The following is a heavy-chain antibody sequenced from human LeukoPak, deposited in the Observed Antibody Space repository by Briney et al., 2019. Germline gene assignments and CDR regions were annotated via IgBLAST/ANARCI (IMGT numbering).Heavy chain of an antibody. J-gene: IGHJ4*02. CDR1: GYTFTSYG. D-gene: IGHD3-9*01. Sequence: ASVKVSCKASGYTFTSYGISWVRQAPGQGLEWMGWISAYNGNTNNAQKLQGRVTMTTDTSTSTAYLELRSLRSDDTAVYYCARGGDGDILTGLVFDYWGQGTLVTVSS. CDR3: ARGGDGDILTGLVFDY. CDR2: ISAYNGNT. V-gene: IGHV1-18*01.